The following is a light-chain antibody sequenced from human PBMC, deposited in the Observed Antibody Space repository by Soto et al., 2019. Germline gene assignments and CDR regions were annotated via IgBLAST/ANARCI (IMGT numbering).Light chain of an antibody. J-gene: IGKJ5*01. V-gene: IGKV1-39*01. CDR2: ASS. CDR3: QQTYSIPIT. Sequence: DIQMTQSPSSLSASVGDRVTITCRASQTISTYLNWYQQRPGKAPNLLIYASSSLQSGVPPRFSGGGSGTDFTRTISSLQPEDFATYYCQQTYSIPITFGQGTRLEIK. CDR1: QTISTY.